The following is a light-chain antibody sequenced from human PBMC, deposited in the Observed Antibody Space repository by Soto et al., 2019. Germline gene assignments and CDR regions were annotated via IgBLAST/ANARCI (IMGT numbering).Light chain of an antibody. J-gene: IGKJ4*01. Sequence: EIVLTQSPGTLSLSPGERATLSCXASQSVSSSLAWYQQKPGQTPRLLIYDTSTRATGVPTRFSGSRSGAEFTLTINSLQPEDFAVYYCQPYNNWPLTFGGGTKVDIK. CDR3: QPYNNWPLT. CDR2: DTS. CDR1: QSVSSS. V-gene: IGKV3-15*01.